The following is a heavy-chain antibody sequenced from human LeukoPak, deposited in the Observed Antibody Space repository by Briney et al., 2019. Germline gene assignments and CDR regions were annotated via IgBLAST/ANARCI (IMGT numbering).Heavy chain of an antibody. CDR2: IFTSGNT. CDR1: GGSISSHS. CDR3: ARPRGNHYYHSNKPHPFSYFQH. D-gene: IGHD3-22*01. J-gene: IGHJ1*01. V-gene: IGHV4-4*07. Sequence: SETLSLTCTVSGGSISSHSWSWIRQPAGKGLEWIGRIFTSGNTYYNPSLKSRVIMSVDTSKNQFSLKLSSVTAADTAVYYCARPRGNHYYHSNKPHPFSYFQHWGQGTLVTVSS.